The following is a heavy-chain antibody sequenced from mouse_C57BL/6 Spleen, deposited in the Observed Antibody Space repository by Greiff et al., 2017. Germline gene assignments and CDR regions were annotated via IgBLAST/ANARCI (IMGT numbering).Heavy chain of an antibody. D-gene: IGHD3-3*01. Sequence: EVQRVESGGGLVQPKGSLKLSCAASGFTFNTYAMHWVRQAPGKGLEWVARIRSKSSNYATYYADSVKDRFTISRDDSQSMLYLQMNNLKTEDTAMYYCVRDKGGTDYFDYWGQGTTLTVSS. V-gene: IGHV10-3*01. CDR3: VRDKGGTDYFDY. CDR1: GFTFNTYA. J-gene: IGHJ2*01. CDR2: IRSKSSNYAT.